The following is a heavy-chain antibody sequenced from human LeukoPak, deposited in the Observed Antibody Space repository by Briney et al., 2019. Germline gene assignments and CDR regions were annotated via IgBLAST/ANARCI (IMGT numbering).Heavy chain of an antibody. CDR1: GGIFSSYA. D-gene: IGHD5-12*01. CDR3: ARDKRRDGYNSIYYYVMDV. CDR2: IIPILRIA. J-gene: IGHJ6*02. V-gene: IGHV1-69*04. Sequence: EASVKVSCKASGGIFSSYAISWVRQAPGQGLEWMGRIIPILRIANYAQKFQGRVTITADKSTSTAYMELSSLRSEDTAVYYCARDKRRDGYNSIYYYVMDVWGQGTTVTVSS.